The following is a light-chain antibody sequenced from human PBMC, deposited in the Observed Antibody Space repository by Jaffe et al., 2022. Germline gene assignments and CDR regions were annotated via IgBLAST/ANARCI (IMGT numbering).Light chain of an antibody. V-gene: IGLV2-23*02. CDR3: CSYAGGRTPQWV. CDR1: SSDVGSYDL. CDR2: EVT. Sequence: QSALTQPASVSGSRGQSVTISCTGTSSDVGSYDLVSWYKQNPGRAPKLMIYEVTKRPSGISNRFSGSKSGNTASLTISGLQAEDEADYYCCSYAGGRTPQWVFGGGTKVTVL. J-gene: IGLJ3*02.